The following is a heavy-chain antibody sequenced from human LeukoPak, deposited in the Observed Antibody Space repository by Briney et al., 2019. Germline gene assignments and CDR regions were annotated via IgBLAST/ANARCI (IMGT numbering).Heavy chain of an antibody. V-gene: IGHV1-18*01. Sequence: ASVKVSCKASGYTFTSYGISWVRQAPGQGLEWMGWISAYNGNTNYAQKLQGRVTMTTDTSTSTAYMELRSLRSDDTAVYYCARAPRIAAAVKYNWFDPWGQGTLVTVSS. J-gene: IGHJ5*02. CDR2: ISAYNGNT. CDR1: GYTFTSYG. D-gene: IGHD6-13*01. CDR3: ARAPRIAAAVKYNWFDP.